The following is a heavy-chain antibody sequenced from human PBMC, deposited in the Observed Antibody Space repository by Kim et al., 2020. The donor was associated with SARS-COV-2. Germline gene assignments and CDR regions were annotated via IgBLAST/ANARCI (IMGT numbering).Heavy chain of an antibody. Sequence: GGSLRLSCAASGFTFSSYGMHWVRQAPGKGLEWVAVISYDGSNKYYADSVKGRFTISRDNSKNTLYLQMNSLRAEDTAVYYCAKEEISDSSSWFGEGYYYGMDVWGQGTTVTVSS. D-gene: IGHD6-13*01. CDR3: AKEEISDSSSWFGEGYYYGMDV. J-gene: IGHJ6*02. CDR2: ISYDGSNK. V-gene: IGHV3-30*18. CDR1: GFTFSSYG.